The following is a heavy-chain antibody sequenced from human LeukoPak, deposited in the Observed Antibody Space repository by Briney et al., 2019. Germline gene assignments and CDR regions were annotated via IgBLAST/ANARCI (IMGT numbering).Heavy chain of an antibody. CDR2: IYYSGST. CDR1: GGSISSYY. V-gene: IGHV4-59*12. J-gene: IGHJ4*02. D-gene: IGHD3-3*01. CDR3: ARGVNDFWSGYPFDY. Sequence: SSETLPLTCTVSGGSISSYYWSWIRQPPGKGLQWIGYIYYSGSTNYNPSLKSRVTISVDTSKNQFSLKLSSVTAADTAVYYCARGVNDFWSGYPFDYWGQGTLVTVSS.